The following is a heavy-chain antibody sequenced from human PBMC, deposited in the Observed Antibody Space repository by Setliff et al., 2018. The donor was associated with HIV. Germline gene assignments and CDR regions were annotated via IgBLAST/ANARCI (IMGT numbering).Heavy chain of an antibody. V-gene: IGHV1-69-2*01. CDR3: ATVRIVGATEFDY. D-gene: IGHD1-26*01. CDR1: GYTFTNYF. J-gene: IGHJ4*02. CDR2: VDPEDGET. Sequence: ASVKVSCKASGYTFTNYFMHWVRQAPGEGLEWVGRVDPEDGETRYAMKFQGSVTISADTSTDTTYLSLTSLRSQDTAVYYCATVRIVGATEFDYWGQGTVVTVS.